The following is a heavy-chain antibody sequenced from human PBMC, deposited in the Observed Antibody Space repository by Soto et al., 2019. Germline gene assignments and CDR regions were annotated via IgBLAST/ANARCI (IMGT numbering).Heavy chain of an antibody. V-gene: IGHV4-4*02. J-gene: IGHJ4*02. CDR2: VFHKGIT. Sequence: PSETLSLTCSVSGDSIKSNVWWSWVRQSPGKALEWIGEVFHKGITNYNPSLWGRVTMSVDKANNQFSLMLTSVTAADTGIYYCARDAAVPGEADRFDYWGQGILGTV. CDR1: GDSIKSNVW. D-gene: IGHD6-19*01. CDR3: ARDAAVPGEADRFDY.